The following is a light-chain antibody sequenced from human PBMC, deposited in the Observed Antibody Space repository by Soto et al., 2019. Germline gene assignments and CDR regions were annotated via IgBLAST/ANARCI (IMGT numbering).Light chain of an antibody. CDR3: QQSFSTLKT. V-gene: IGKV1-39*01. CDR2: AAS. Sequence: DIRMTQSPSSLSASVGDRVTITCRASQSIRSNLNWYQHKPGKAPKLLIFAASNLQGGVPSRFSGSGSGTDFTLTISSLQPEDFATYYCQQSFSTLKTFGQGTKVEIK. CDR1: QSIRSN. J-gene: IGKJ2*01.